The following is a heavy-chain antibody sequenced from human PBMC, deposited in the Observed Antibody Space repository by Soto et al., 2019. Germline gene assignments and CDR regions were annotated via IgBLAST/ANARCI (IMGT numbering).Heavy chain of an antibody. D-gene: IGHD2-21*01. CDR2: ISYDGSNK. J-gene: IGHJ6*02. CDR3: AKDLQFRYYYYYYGMDV. V-gene: IGHV3-30*18. Sequence: LRLSCAASGFTFSSYGMHWVRQAPGKGLEWVAVISYDGSNKYYADSVKGRFTISRDNSKNTLYLQMNSLRAEDTAVYYCAKDLQFRYYYYYYGMDVWGQGTTVTVSS. CDR1: GFTFSSYG.